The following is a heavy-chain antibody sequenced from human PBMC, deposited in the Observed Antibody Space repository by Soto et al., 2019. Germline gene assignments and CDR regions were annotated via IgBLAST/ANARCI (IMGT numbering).Heavy chain of an antibody. CDR3: ASGGGVYSSSSWGWGY. V-gene: IGHV1-8*01. Sequence: QVQLVQSGAEVKKPGASVKVSCKASGYTFTSYDINWVRQATGQGLEWMGWMNPNSGNTGYAQKFQGRVTMTRNTSISTAYMEVSSLRSEDASVYYCASGGGVYSSSSWGWGYWGQGTLVTVSS. D-gene: IGHD6-6*01. J-gene: IGHJ4*02. CDR2: MNPNSGNT. CDR1: GYTFTSYD.